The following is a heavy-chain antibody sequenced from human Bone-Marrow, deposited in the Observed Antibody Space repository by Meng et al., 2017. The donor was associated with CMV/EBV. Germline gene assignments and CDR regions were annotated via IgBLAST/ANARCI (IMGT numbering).Heavy chain of an antibody. V-gene: IGHV1-18*01. CDR2: ISAYNGNT. D-gene: IGHD1-26*01. Sequence: ASVKVSCKASGYTFISYGISWVRQAPGLGLEWMGWISAYNGNTNYAQKLQGRVTMTTDTSTSTAYMELRSLRSDDTAVYYCARDGGADYYYYYGMDVWGQGTTVTVSS. J-gene: IGHJ6*02. CDR1: GYTFISYG. CDR3: ARDGGADYYYYYGMDV.